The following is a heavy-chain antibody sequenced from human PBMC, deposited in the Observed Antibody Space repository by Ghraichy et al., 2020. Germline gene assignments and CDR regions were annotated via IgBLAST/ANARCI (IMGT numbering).Heavy chain of an antibody. V-gene: IGHV3-23*01. CDR3: AKDIVVVPNYYFDC. J-gene: IGHJ4*02. CDR1: GFTFSSYS. D-gene: IGHD2-2*01. Sequence: GGSLRLSCAASGFTFSSYSMSWVRQAPGKGLEWVSAISGSGGSTYYADSVKGQFTISRDNSKNTLYLQMNSLRAEDTAVYYCAKDIVVVPNYYFDCWGQGTLVTVSS. CDR2: ISGSGGST.